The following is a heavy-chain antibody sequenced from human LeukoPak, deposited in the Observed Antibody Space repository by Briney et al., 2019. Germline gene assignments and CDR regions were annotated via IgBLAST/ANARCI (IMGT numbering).Heavy chain of an antibody. Sequence: GGSLRLSCAASGFTFSSYAMSWVRQAPGEGLEWVSVISGSGGTTFYADSVKGRFTISRDNSKNTLYLQMNSLRAEDTAVYYCAKVGTTVTTYYYYYMDVWGKGTTVTVSS. J-gene: IGHJ6*03. CDR2: ISGSGGTT. CDR1: GFTFSSYA. V-gene: IGHV3-23*01. D-gene: IGHD4-17*01. CDR3: AKVGTTVTTYYYYYMDV.